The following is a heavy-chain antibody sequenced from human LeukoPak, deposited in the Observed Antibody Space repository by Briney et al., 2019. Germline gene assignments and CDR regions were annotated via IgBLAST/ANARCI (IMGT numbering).Heavy chain of an antibody. CDR2: IYTSGDT. J-gene: IGHJ5*02. CDR3: ARLGWEAQGSWFDP. Sequence: SQTLSLTCTVSGGSISSGGYYLSWIRQPAGKGLEWIGRIYTSGDTNYNPSLKTRVTISVDTTKNQFSLKLSSVTASDTAVYYCARLGWEAQGSWFDPWGQGILVTVSS. CDR1: GGSISSGGYY. D-gene: IGHD1-26*01. V-gene: IGHV4-61*02.